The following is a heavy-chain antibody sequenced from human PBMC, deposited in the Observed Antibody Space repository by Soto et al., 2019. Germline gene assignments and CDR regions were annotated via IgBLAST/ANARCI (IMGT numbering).Heavy chain of an antibody. CDR1: VFTFISYG. V-gene: IGHV3-33*01. CDR3: ATIPPHPYRLLPRVYYYYGMDV. J-gene: IGHJ6*02. Sequence: GWSLRLSCASSVFTFISYGMHWVRQAPGKGLEWVAGIWYDGSNKYYGDSVKGRFTISRDNSKNTLYLQMSSLRAEDTAVYYCATIPPHPYRLLPRVYYYYGMDVWGQGTTVTVSS. D-gene: IGHD2-2*01. CDR2: IWYDGSNK.